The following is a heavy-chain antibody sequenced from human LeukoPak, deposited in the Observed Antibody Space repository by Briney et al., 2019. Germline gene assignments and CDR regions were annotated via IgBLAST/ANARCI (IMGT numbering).Heavy chain of an antibody. Sequence: GESLRLSCAASGFTFSNYWMSWVRQAPGKGLEWVANIKQDGSEKYYVDSVKGRFTIFRDNAKNSLYLQMNSLRAEDTAVFYCARDTIFGVVISEENYYGMDVWGQGTTVTVSS. V-gene: IGHV3-7*03. CDR3: ARDTIFGVVISEENYYGMDV. CDR1: GFTFSNYW. D-gene: IGHD3-3*01. J-gene: IGHJ6*02. CDR2: IKQDGSEK.